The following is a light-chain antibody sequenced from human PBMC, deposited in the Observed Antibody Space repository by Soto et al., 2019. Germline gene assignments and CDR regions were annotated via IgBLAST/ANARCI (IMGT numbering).Light chain of an antibody. J-gene: IGLJ1*01. CDR2: EVT. CDR3: GSWTTYRPYV. Sequence: QSALTQPASVSGSPGQSLTIPCTGTSSDIGNYNAVSWYQQHPGKAPKLIIYEVTNRPSGVSDRFSGSKSGNTASLTISGLQAEDEADYYCGSWTTYRPYVFATGTKLTVL. CDR1: SSDIGNYNA. V-gene: IGLV2-14*01.